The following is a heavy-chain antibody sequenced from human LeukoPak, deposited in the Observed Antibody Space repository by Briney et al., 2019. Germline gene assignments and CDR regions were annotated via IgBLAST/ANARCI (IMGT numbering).Heavy chain of an antibody. D-gene: IGHD3-9*01. V-gene: IGHV4-59*11. CDR1: GGSISSHY. Sequence: ETLSLTCAVSGGSISSHYWSWIRQPPGKGLEWMGYIYYSGTTNYSPSLKRRVTITVDTSKTQYSLKLSSVTAADTAVYYWARLVGGTGYFDYWGQGALVTVSS. J-gene: IGHJ4*02. CDR2: IYYSGTT. CDR3: ARLVGGTGYFDY.